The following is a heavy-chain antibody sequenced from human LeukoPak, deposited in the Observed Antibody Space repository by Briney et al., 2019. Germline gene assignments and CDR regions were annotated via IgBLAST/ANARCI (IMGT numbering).Heavy chain of an antibody. V-gene: IGHV1-18*01. D-gene: IGHD3-22*01. J-gene: IGHJ6*02. CDR2: ITPYNGNT. Sequence: ASVMVSCKASGYTFSSYGISWVRQAPGQGLEWMGWITPYNGNTNYAQRLQGRVTMTTDTSTSTAYMELRSLRSDDTAVYYCARDGPMIVVVMNYYYGMDVWGQGTTVTVSS. CDR3: ARDGPMIVVVMNYYYGMDV. CDR1: GYTFSSYG.